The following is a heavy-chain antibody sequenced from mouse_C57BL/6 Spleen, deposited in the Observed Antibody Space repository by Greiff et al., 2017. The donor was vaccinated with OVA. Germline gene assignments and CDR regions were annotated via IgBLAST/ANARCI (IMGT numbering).Heavy chain of an antibody. CDR1: GYAFTNYL. V-gene: IGHV1-54*01. CDR3: ARDYYGSVPWFAD. D-gene: IGHD1-1*01. Sequence: QVQLQQSGAELVRPGTSVKVSCKASGYAFTNYLIEWVKQRPGQGLEWIGVINPGSGGTNYNEKFKGKATLTADKSSSTAYMQLSSLTSEDSAVYFCARDYYGSVPWFADWGQGTLVTVSA. CDR2: INPGSGGT. J-gene: IGHJ3*01.